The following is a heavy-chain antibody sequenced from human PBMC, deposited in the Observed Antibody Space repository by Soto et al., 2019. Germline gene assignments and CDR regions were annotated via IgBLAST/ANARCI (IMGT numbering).Heavy chain of an antibody. D-gene: IGHD3-9*01. CDR3: ARSRPLYDATGYYRAPSDH. Sequence: EVQLLESGGGLVQPGGSLRLSCAGSGFTFSSYAMNWVRQAPGKGLEWVSGISGAAGSTYTADSVKGRFTISRDNSKNPLYLQMNSLRAEDTAVYYCARSRPLYDATGYYRAPSDHWGQGTLVTVSS. V-gene: IGHV3-23*01. CDR2: ISGAAGST. J-gene: IGHJ4*02. CDR1: GFTFSSYA.